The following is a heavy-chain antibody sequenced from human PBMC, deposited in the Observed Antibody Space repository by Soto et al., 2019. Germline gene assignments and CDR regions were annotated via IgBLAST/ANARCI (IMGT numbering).Heavy chain of an antibody. D-gene: IGHD2-8*02. CDR3: ARDKITGLFDY. J-gene: IGHJ4*02. CDR2: INHSGST. CDR1: GGSFSGFY. Sequence: SETLSLTCAVYGGSFSGFYWTLLRQPPGTGLEWIGEINHSGSTNYSPSLKSRVTISVDTSKNQFSLKLTSVTAADTAVYYCARDKITGLFDYWGQGTLVTVSS. V-gene: IGHV4-34*01.